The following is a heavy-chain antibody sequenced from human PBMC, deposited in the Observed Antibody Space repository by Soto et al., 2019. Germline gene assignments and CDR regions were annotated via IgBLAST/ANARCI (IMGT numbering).Heavy chain of an antibody. J-gene: IGHJ5*02. CDR3: ARDRWFDP. V-gene: IGHV4-59*01. CDR2: IHHSGTT. Sequence: PSETLSLTCTVSGDSISNYYWSWIRQPPGKGLEWIGYIHHSGTTNYNPSLKSRVTISVDTLKNQFSLNLISVTAADTAVYYCARDRWFDPWGQGALVTVSS. CDR1: GDSISNYY.